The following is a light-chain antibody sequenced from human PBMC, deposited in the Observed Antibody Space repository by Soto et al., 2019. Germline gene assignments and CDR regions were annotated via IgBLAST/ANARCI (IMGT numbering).Light chain of an antibody. J-gene: IGKJ1*01. CDR1: QSVSSSY. CDR3: KQYGSSPKT. Sequence: EVVLTQSPATLSVSPGERATLSCRASQSVSSSYLAWYQQKPGQAPRLLIYGAYSRATGIQDRFSGSGSGTDFTLTIRRLEPEDFAVYYCKQYGSSPKTFGQGTKVDIK. V-gene: IGKV3-20*01. CDR2: GAY.